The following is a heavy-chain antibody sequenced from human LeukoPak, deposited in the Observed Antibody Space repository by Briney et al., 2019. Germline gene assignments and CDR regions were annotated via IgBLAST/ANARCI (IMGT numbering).Heavy chain of an antibody. CDR2: IYPGDSDT. J-gene: IGHJ4*02. Sequence: GESLKISCEASGYNFNSYWIGWVRQMPGKGLEWMRIIYPGDSDTKYSPSFQGQVTISADKSINTAYLQWSSLKASDTAMYYCARHYYGDSWGQGTLVTVSS. D-gene: IGHD3-16*01. V-gene: IGHV5-51*01. CDR3: ARHYYGDS. CDR1: GYNFNSYW.